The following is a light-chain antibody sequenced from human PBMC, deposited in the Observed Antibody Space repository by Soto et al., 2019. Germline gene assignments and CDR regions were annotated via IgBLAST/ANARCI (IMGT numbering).Light chain of an antibody. CDR1: QSISSY. CDR2: AAS. V-gene: IGKV1-39*01. Sequence: DIQMTQSPSSLSASVGDRVTITCRASQSISSYLNWYQQKPGKAPKLLIYAASSLQSGVPSRFSGSGSGTDFTLTISSLQPEDVATYYCQQSYSTLWTFGQGTQVESK. CDR3: QQSYSTLWT. J-gene: IGKJ1*01.